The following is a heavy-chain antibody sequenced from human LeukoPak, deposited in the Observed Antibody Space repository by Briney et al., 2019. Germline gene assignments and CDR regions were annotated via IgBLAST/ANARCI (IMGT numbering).Heavy chain of an antibody. Sequence: SVKVSCKASGGTFSSYAISWVRQAPGQGLEWMGGIIPIFGTANYAQKFQGRVTITADESTSTAYMELSSLRSEDTAVYYCARDSHPYDSSGGRNWFDPWGQGTLVTVSS. CDR1: GGTFSSYA. V-gene: IGHV1-69*01. CDR3: ARDSHPYDSSGGRNWFDP. D-gene: IGHD3-22*01. CDR2: IIPIFGTA. J-gene: IGHJ5*02.